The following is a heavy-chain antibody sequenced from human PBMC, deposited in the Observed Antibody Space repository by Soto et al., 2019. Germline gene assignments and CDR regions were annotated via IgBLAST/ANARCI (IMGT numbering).Heavy chain of an antibody. J-gene: IGHJ4*02. Sequence: GXLRLSCAASGFTVSSNYMSWVRRAPGKGLEWVSVIYSGGSTYYADSVKGRFTISRDNSKNTLYLQMNSLRAEDTAVYYCARSPYSSGWWDYWGQGTLVTASS. V-gene: IGHV3-53*01. D-gene: IGHD6-19*01. CDR2: IYSGGST. CDR1: GFTVSSNY. CDR3: ARSPYSSGWWDY.